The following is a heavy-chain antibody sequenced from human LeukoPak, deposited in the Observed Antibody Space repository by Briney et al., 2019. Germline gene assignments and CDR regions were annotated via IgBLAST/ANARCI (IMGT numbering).Heavy chain of an antibody. Sequence: AGGSLRLSCAASGFTFSTYWMSWVRQAPGKGLEWVANIKEDGSDKNFLDSVKGRFTISRDNAKNSLYLQMNSLRAEDTAVYYCARDRGFSTFDYWGQGTLVTVSS. D-gene: IGHD3-22*01. CDR2: IKEDGSDK. J-gene: IGHJ4*02. CDR1: GFTFSTYW. V-gene: IGHV3-7*01. CDR3: ARDRGFSTFDY.